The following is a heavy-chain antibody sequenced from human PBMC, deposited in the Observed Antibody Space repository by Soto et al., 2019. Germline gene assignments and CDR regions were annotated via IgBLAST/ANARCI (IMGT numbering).Heavy chain of an antibody. Sequence: QVQLVQSGAEVKKPGSSVRVSCKASGTIFSSYTISWVRQAPGQGLEWMGRIIPILGETNSAQKFQGRVTLTADTSTNTDYMELNSLRLEDTALYYCARGLGGRMDDWGQGTTVTVSS. D-gene: IGHD3-16*01. CDR1: GTIFSSYT. V-gene: IGHV1-69*08. J-gene: IGHJ6*02. CDR3: ARGLGGRMDD. CDR2: IIPILGET.